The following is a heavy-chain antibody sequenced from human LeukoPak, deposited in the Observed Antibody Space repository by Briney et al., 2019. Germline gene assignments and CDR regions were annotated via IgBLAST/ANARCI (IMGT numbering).Heavy chain of an antibody. J-gene: IGHJ6*03. D-gene: IGHD3-3*01. CDR3: ARQGYYDFWSGYYTLYYYYMDV. V-gene: IGHV4-34*01. CDR2: INHSGST. Sequence: SETLSLTCAVYGGSFSGYYWSWIRQPPGKGLEWIGEINHSGSTNYNPSLKSRVTISVDTSKNQFSLKLSSVTTAGTAVYYCARQGYYDFWSGYYTLYYYYMDVWGEGTTVTVSS. CDR1: GGSFSGYY.